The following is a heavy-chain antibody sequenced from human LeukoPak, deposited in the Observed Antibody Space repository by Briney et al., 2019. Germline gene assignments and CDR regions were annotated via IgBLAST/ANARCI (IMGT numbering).Heavy chain of an antibody. J-gene: IGHJ3*02. Sequence: PSETLSLTCTVSGGSISSYYWSWIRQPPGKGLEWIGYIYYSGSTNYNPSLKSRVTISVDTSKNQFSLKLSSVTAADTAVYYCARYGILRSSWYPDAFDIWGQGTMVTVSS. CDR3: ARYGILRSSWYPDAFDI. V-gene: IGHV4-59*08. CDR2: IYYSGST. CDR1: GGSISSYY. D-gene: IGHD6-13*01.